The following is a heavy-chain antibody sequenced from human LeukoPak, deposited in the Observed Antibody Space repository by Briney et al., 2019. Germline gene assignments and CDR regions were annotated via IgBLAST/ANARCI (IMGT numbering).Heavy chain of an antibody. J-gene: IGHJ5*02. CDR2: IYYSGST. Sequence: SETLSLTCTVSGGSISSYYWSWIRQPPGKGLEWIGCIYYSGSTNYNPSLKSRVTISVDTSKNPFSLKLSSVTAADTAVYYCARERGRGWFDPWGQGTLVTVSS. V-gene: IGHV4-59*01. CDR3: ARERGRGWFDP. D-gene: IGHD3-16*01. CDR1: GGSISSYY.